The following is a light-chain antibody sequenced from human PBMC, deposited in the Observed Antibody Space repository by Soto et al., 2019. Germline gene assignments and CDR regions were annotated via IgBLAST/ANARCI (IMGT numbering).Light chain of an antibody. J-gene: IGKJ4*01. CDR2: DAS. CDR3: QQRSNWPLT. CDR1: QSVGSY. Sequence: EIVLTQSPATLSLSPWERATLSCRASQSVGSYLAWYQHKPGQAPRLLIHDASNRATGIPARFSGSGSGTDFTLTISSLEPEDSAVYYCQQRSNWPLTFGGGTKVEIK. V-gene: IGKV3-11*01.